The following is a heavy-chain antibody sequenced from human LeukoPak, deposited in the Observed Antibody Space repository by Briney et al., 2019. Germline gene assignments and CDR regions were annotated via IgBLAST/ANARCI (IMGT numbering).Heavy chain of an antibody. V-gene: IGHV1-69*04. CDR2: IIPILGIA. CDR1: RGTFSSYA. D-gene: IGHD6-19*01. Sequence: ASVKVSCKASRGTFSSYAISWVRQAPGQGLEWMGRIIPILGIANYAQKFQGRVTITADKSTSTAYMELSSLRSEDTAVYYCARDQRYSSGWYSAYRGQGTLVTVSS. CDR3: ARDQRYSSGWYSAY. J-gene: IGHJ4*02.